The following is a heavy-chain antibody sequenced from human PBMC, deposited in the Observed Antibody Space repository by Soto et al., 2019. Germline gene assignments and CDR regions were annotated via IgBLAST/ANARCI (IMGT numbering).Heavy chain of an antibody. D-gene: IGHD2-21*02. Sequence: VHLVESGGGLVQPGGSLRLSCAASGFNFSNHWMHWVRQRPGAGLVWVSRITSDGKSKAYAESVKGRFAISRDNAKNTRYLQMNGLTAEDTAVYYCARESGDWPLNWFDPWGQGTLVTVSS. CDR1: GFNFSNHW. CDR3: ARESGDWPLNWFDP. CDR2: ITSDGKSK. J-gene: IGHJ5*02. V-gene: IGHV3-74*01.